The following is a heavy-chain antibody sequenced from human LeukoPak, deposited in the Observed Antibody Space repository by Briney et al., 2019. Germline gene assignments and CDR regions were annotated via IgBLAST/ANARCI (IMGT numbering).Heavy chain of an antibody. Sequence: SVTLSLTRTVSGGSISSYYWSWIRQPPGKGLEGIGYIYYSGSTNYNPSLKSRVTISVDTSKNQFSLKLSSLTAADTAVYYCAREYSGCVGGFDDWGQGSLVTVSS. CDR3: AREYSGCVGGFDD. D-gene: IGHD5-12*01. V-gene: IGHV4-59*01. CDR1: GGSISSYY. CDR2: IYYSGST. J-gene: IGHJ4*02.